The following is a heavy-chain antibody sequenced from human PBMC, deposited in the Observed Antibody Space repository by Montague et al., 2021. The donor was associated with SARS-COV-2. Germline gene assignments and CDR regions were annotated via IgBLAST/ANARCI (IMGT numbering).Heavy chain of an antibody. V-gene: IGHV3-7*01. CDR3: AKNGGAHGLDV. CDR2: ITSDESEK. J-gene: IGHJ6*02. Sequence: SLRLSCAASGFTFGNIWMSWVRQAPGKGLEWVANITSDESEKNYVDSVKGRFSISRDNAKNSLYLQMDNLRAEDTAIYYCAKNGGAHGLDVWGQGTSVSVSS. D-gene: IGHD4-23*01. CDR1: GFTFGNIW.